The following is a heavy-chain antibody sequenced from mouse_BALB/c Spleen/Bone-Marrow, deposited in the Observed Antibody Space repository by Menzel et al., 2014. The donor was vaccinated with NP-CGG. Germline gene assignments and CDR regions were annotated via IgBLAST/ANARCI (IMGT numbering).Heavy chain of an antibody. CDR2: ISHSSST. J-gene: IGHJ2*01. CDR1: GYSITSGY. V-gene: IGHV3-8*02. Sequence: EVKLVESGPRLVKPSQSLSLTCSVTGYSITSGYWNWIRQFPGNKLEFMGYISHSSSTYYNPSLISRISITRDTSKTXYYLQRNSVTDEDSAKYYCTTYEGGTFDYWGQGTTLTVSS. D-gene: IGHD3-3*01. CDR3: TTYEGGTFDY.